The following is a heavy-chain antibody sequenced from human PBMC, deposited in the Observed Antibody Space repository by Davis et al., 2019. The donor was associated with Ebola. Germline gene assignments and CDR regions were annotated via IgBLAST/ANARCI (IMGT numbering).Heavy chain of an antibody. D-gene: IGHD3-10*01. J-gene: IGHJ5*02. V-gene: IGHV3-7*01. CDR2: IKQDGSEK. Sequence: GESLKISCAASGFTFSSYWMSWARQAPGKGLEWVANIKQDGSEKYYVDSVKGRFTISRDNAKNSLYLQMNSLRAEDTAVYYCARVAAFTIWFDPWGQGTLVTVSS. CDR1: GFTFSSYW. CDR3: ARVAAFTIWFDP.